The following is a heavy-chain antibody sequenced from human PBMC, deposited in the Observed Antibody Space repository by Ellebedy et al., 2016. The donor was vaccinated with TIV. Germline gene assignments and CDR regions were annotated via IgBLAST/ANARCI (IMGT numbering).Heavy chain of an antibody. J-gene: IGHJ2*01. D-gene: IGHD1-7*01. CDR1: GYTFSGYY. V-gene: IGHV1-2*02. Sequence: AASVKVSCKASGYTFSGYYMHWVRQAPGHGLEWMGWINPNSGGTNYAQKFQGRVTMTRDTSISTAYVELSGLTSDETAVYYCARAGPDLVELLMNGPSAFWYFDVWGRGTLLTVSS. CDR2: INPNSGGT. CDR3: ARAGPDLVELLMNGPSAFWYFDV.